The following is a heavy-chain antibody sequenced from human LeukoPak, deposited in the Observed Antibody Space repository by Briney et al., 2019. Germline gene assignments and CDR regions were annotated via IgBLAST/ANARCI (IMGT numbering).Heavy chain of an antibody. CDR2: IIPIFGTA. V-gene: IGHV1-69*05. J-gene: IGHJ3*02. CDR3: AREPYYYDSSGDDAFDI. CDR1: GGTFSSYA. Sequence: VASVKVSCKASGGTFSSYAISWVRQAPGQGLEWMGGIIPIFGTANYAQKFQGRVTITTDESTSTAYMELSSLRSEDTAVYYCAREPYYYDSSGDDAFDIWGQGTMVTVSS. D-gene: IGHD3-22*01.